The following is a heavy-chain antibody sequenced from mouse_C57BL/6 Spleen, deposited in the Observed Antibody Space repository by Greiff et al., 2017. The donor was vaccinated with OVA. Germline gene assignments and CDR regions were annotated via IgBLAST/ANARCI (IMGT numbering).Heavy chain of an antibody. CDR2: IDPSDSYT. CDR1: GYTFTSYW. D-gene: IGHD1-1*01. J-gene: IGHJ3*01. Sequence: QVQLQQPGAELVMPGASVKLSCKASGYTFTSYWMHWVKQRPGQGLEWIGEIDPSDSYTNYNQKFKGKSTLTVDKSSSTAYMQLSSLTSEDSAVYCCARGDYYGSSLVAYWGQGTLVTVSA. V-gene: IGHV1-69*01. CDR3: ARGDYYGSSLVAY.